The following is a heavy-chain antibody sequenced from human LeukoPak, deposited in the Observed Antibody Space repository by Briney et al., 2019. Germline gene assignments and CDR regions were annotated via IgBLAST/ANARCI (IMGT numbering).Heavy chain of an antibody. CDR1: GYTFTGYY. CDR3: ARVLGFAIAARGNFDY. V-gene: IGHV1-2*02. Sequence: EASVKVSCKASGYTFTGYYMHWVRQAPGQGLEWMGWINPNSGGTNYAQKFQGRVTMTRDTSISTAYMELSRLRSDDTAVYYCARVLGFAIAARGNFDYWGQGTLVTVSS. D-gene: IGHD6-6*01. J-gene: IGHJ4*02. CDR2: INPNSGGT.